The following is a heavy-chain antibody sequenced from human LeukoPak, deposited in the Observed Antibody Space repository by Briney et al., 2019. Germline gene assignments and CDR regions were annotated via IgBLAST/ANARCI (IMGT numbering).Heavy chain of an antibody. J-gene: IGHJ5*02. D-gene: IGHD3-16*01. CDR1: GFTFDDYA. V-gene: IGHV3-9*01. CDR3: APRGGS. CDR2: ISWNSGSI. Sequence: GGSLRLSCAASGFTFDDYAMHWVRQAPGKGLEWVSGISWNSGSIGYADSVKGRFTISRDNSKNTLYLQMNSLRAEDTAVYYCAPRGGSWGQGTLVTVSS.